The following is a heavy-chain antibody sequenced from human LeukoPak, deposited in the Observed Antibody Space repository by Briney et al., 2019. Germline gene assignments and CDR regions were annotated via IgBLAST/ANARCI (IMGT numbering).Heavy chain of an antibody. Sequence: GESLRLSCAASGFMFADHAMSWVRQAPGKGLEWVSAISGSGGSTYYADSVKGRFTISRDNSKNTLYLQMNSLRAEDTAVYYCAKDPRGVVTPYYFDYWGQGTLVTVSS. CDR2: ISGSGGST. CDR1: GFMFADHA. V-gene: IGHV3-23*01. CDR3: AKDPRGVVTPYYFDY. J-gene: IGHJ4*02. D-gene: IGHD3-22*01.